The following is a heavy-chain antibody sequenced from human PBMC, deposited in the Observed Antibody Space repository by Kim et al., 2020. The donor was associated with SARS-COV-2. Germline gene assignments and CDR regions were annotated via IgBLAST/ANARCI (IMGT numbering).Heavy chain of an antibody. D-gene: IGHD6-6*01. CDR2: IVVGSGNT. Sequence: SVKVSCKASGFTFTSSAVQWVRQARGQRLEWIGWIVVGSGNTNYAQKFQERVTITRDMSTSTAYMELSSLRSEDTAVYYCAAVVAARPVSDYWGQGTLVTVSS. CDR3: AAVVAARPVSDY. CDR1: GFTFTSSA. J-gene: IGHJ4*02. V-gene: IGHV1-58*01.